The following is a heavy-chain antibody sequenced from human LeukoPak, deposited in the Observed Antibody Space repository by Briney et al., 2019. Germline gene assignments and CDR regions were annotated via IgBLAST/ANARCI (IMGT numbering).Heavy chain of an antibody. V-gene: IGHV4-59*01. J-gene: IGHJ6*02. D-gene: IGHD4-17*01. CDR3: ARGTTVTTDYYYGMDV. Sequence: SETLSLSCTVSGGSISSYYWSWIRQPPGKGLEWIGDIYYSGSTNYNPSLKSRVTISVDTSKNQFSLKLSSVTAADTAVYYCARGTTVTTDYYYGMDVWGQGTTVTVSS. CDR2: IYYSGST. CDR1: GGSISSYY.